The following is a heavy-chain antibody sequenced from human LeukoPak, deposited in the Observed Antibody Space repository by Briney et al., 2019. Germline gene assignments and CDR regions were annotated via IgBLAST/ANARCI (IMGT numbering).Heavy chain of an antibody. J-gene: IGHJ3*01. Sequence: GGSLRLSCAASGFTVSSNYMSWVRQAPGKGLEWVSYISGSRNIMYYADSVKGRFTISRDNAQSSLYLQMNSLRAEDTAVYYCARQAVARPFDLWGQGTMVAVSS. CDR1: GFTVSSNY. CDR3: ARQAVARPFDL. CDR2: ISGSRNIM. V-gene: IGHV3-48*04.